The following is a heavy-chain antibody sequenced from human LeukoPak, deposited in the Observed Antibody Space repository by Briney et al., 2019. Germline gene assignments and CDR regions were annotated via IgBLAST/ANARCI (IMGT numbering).Heavy chain of an antibody. Sequence: GGSLRLSCAASGFTFSSYGMHWVRQAPGKGLEWVAVIWYDGSNKYYADSVKGRFTISRDNSKNTLYLQMNSLRAEDTAVYYCAIDSGYDYFDYWIQGTLVIVTS. CDR3: AIDSGYDYFDY. V-gene: IGHV3-33*01. D-gene: IGHD5-12*01. J-gene: IGHJ4*02. CDR1: GFTFSSYG. CDR2: IWYDGSNK.